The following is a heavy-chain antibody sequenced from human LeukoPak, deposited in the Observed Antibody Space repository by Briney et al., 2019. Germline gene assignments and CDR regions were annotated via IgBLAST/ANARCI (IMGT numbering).Heavy chain of an antibody. CDR3: ARLSYREGGY. CDR1: GGSFSGYY. CDR2: INHSGST. Sequence: SETLSLTCAVYGGSFSGYYWSWIRQPPGKGLEWIGEINHSGSTNYNPSLKSRVTISVDTSKNQFSLKLSSVTAADTAVYYCARLSYREGGYWGQGTLVTVSS. J-gene: IGHJ4*02. D-gene: IGHD5-18*01. V-gene: IGHV4-34*01.